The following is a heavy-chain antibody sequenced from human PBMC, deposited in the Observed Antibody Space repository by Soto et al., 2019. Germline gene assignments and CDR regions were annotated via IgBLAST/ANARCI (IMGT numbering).Heavy chain of an antibody. J-gene: IGHJ5*02. D-gene: IGHD3-10*01. V-gene: IGHV4-39*01. CDR2: IYYSGST. Sequence: ASETLSLTCTVSGGSISSSSYYWGWIRQPPGKGLEWIGSIYYSGSTYYNPSLKSRVTISVDTSKNQFSLKLSSVTAADTAVYYCARQSVVRGVLPTLRVNWFDPWGQGTLVTVSS. CDR1: GGSISSSSYY. CDR3: ARQSVVRGVLPTLRVNWFDP.